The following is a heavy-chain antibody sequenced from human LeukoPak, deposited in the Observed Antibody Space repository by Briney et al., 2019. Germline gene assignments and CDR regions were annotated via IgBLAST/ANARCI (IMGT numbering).Heavy chain of an antibody. CDR1: GFTFSSYA. D-gene: IGHD2-21*02. CDR2: ISGSGGST. J-gene: IGHJ4*02. Sequence: GGSLRLSCAASGFTFSSYAMSWVRQAPGKGLEWVSAISGSGGSTYYADSVKGRFTISRDNSKNTLYLQMNSLRAEDTAVYYCAKDMRYCGGDCYPYYLDYWGQGTLVTVSS. V-gene: IGHV3-23*01. CDR3: AKDMRYCGGDCYPYYLDY.